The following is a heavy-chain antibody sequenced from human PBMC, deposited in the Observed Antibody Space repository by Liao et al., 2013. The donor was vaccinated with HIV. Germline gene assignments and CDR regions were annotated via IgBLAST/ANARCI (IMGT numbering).Heavy chain of an antibody. Sequence: QVRLQQWGAGLLKPSETLSLTCAVYGGSFSGYYWTWIRQPPGKGLEWIGEINHSGSTNYNPSLKSRVTISVDTSKNQFSLRVRSVTAADTAVYYCARSSLLVRWFDPWGQGTLVTVSS. V-gene: IGHV4-34*01. J-gene: IGHJ5*02. CDR1: GGSFSGYY. CDR2: INHSGST. CDR3: ARSSLLVRWFDP.